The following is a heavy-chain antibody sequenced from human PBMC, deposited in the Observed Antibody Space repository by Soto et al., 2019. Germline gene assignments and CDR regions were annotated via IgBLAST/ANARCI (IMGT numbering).Heavy chain of an antibody. CDR2: ISWNSGSI. D-gene: IGHD2-8*01. V-gene: IGHV3-9*01. CDR1: GFTFDDYA. CDR3: AKDVVPLMVYAYDAFDI. Sequence: GGSLRLSCAASGFTFDDYAMHWVRQAPGKGLEWVSGISWNSGSIGYADSVKGRFTISRDNAKNSLYLQMNSLRAEDTALYYCAKDVVPLMVYAYDAFDIWGQGTMVTVSS. J-gene: IGHJ3*02.